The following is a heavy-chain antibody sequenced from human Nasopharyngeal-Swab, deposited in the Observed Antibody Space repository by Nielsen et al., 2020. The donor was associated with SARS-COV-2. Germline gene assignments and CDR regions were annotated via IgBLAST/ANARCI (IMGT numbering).Heavy chain of an antibody. CDR3: ARSTIIYCSSTSCEISGEYFQH. CDR2: IIPIFGTA. D-gene: IGHD2-2*01. V-gene: IGHV1-69*13. J-gene: IGHJ1*01. Sequence: SVKVSCKASAGTFSSYAISWVRQAPAQGLEWMGGIIPIFGTANYAQKFQGRVTITADESTSTAYMELSSLRSEDTAVYYCARSTIIYCSSTSCEISGEYFQHWGQGTLVTVSS. CDR1: AGTFSSYA.